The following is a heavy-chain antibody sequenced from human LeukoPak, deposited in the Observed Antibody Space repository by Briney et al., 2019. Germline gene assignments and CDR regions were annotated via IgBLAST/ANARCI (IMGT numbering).Heavy chain of an antibody. Sequence: GESLKISCEGLGYSFSTYWSAWVRHRPGKGREWMGIIYPDGSETRYDPSFEGQVTISADRSTSTAYLQWSSLRASDTAMYYCARASRDGYNQNFDHWGQGTLVTVSS. CDR2: IYPDGSET. J-gene: IGHJ4*02. CDR3: ARASRDGYNQNFDH. D-gene: IGHD5-24*01. CDR1: GYSFSTYW. V-gene: IGHV5-51*01.